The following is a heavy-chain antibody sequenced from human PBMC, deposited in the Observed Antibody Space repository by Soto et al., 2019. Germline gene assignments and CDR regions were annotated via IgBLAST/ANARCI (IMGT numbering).Heavy chain of an antibody. J-gene: IGHJ3*01. D-gene: IGHD1-1*01. CDR3: ASWHEREHAYDV. V-gene: IGHV3-53*01. Sequence: DVQLVESGGGLIQPGESLRLSCAAFGLTVSGKKYVAWVRQAPGKGLEWVSALYDVDGSFYADSVKGRFTTSSDSSKTTLYLQMKGLRPDDTAVYYCASWHEREHAYDVWGQGTTVTVSS. CDR2: LYDVDGS. CDR1: GLTVSGKKY.